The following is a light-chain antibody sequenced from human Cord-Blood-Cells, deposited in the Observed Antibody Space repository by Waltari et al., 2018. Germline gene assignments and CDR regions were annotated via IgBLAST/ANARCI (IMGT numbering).Light chain of an antibody. J-gene: IGLJ2*01. CDR2: DVS. CDR3: SSYTSSSRV. V-gene: IGLV2-14*01. Sequence: QSALTQPASVSGSPGQSITISCTGTSSDVGGYNYVSWYQQHPGKAPKLMIYDVSNRPSGFSNRFPGSKSGNTASLTISGLQAEDEADYYCSSYTSSSRVFGGGTKLTVL. CDR1: SSDVGGYNY.